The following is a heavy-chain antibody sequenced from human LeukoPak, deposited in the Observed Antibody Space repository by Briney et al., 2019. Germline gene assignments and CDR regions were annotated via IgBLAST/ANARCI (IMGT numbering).Heavy chain of an antibody. D-gene: IGHD3-3*02. CDR3: AKAAFSRTSYFDY. V-gene: IGHV3-23*01. Sequence: GGSLRLSCAASGFTFSTYTMSWVRQAPGKGLEWVSAISGSGGNTYCADSVKGRFTISRDNSKNTLYLQMDSLRADDTVVYYCAKAAFSRTSYFDYWGQGTLVTASS. CDR2: ISGSGGNT. J-gene: IGHJ4*02. CDR1: GFTFSTYT.